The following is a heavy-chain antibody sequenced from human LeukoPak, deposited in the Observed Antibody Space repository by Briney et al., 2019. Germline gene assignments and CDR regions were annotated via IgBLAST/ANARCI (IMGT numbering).Heavy chain of an antibody. CDR2: INHSGST. J-gene: IGHJ3*02. CDR3: ARGYCSGGSCYSDAFDI. CDR1: GGSFSGYY. D-gene: IGHD2-15*01. Sequence: SETLSLTXAVYGGSFSGYYWSWIRQPPGKGLEWIGEINHSGSTNYNPSLKSRVTISVDTSKNQFSLKLSSVTAADTAVYYCARGYCSGGSCYSDAFDIWGQGTMVTVSS. V-gene: IGHV4-34*01.